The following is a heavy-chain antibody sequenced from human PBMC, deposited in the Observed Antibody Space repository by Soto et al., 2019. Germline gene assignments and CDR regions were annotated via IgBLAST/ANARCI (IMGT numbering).Heavy chain of an antibody. D-gene: IGHD2-2*02. V-gene: IGHV4-61*01. Sequence: SETLSLTCTVSGGSVSSGTYYWSWIRQPPGKGLEWIGHIYYSGSTNYNPSLKSRVTISVDTSKNQFSLNLSSVTDADTAVYYCARILIVPAVIRLGEMDVWGQGTTVTSP. J-gene: IGHJ6*02. CDR3: ARILIVPAVIRLGEMDV. CDR1: GGSVSSGTYY. CDR2: IYYSGST.